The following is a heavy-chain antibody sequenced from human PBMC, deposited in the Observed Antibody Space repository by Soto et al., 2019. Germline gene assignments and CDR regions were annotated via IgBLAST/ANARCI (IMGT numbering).Heavy chain of an antibody. D-gene: IGHD6-19*01. Sequence: QVQLQESGPGLVKPSGTLSLTCAVSGDSITNSSWWSWVLQPPGKGLEWIGDILHSGETNYNPSLKSRVSISDDKPQNQFSPTGSSVTAEYTAGYYCTNSTGWYRHDVWGQGTVVTVSS. CDR3: TNSTGWYRHDV. J-gene: IGHJ3*01. V-gene: IGHV4-4*02. CDR2: ILHSGET. CDR1: GDSITNSSW.